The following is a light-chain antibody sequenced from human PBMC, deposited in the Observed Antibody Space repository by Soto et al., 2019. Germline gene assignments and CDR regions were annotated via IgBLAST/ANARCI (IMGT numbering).Light chain of an antibody. CDR2: GTS. CDR1: QSIANF. V-gene: IGKV1-39*01. CDR3: QQSYSSLWT. Sequence: DIQMTQSPSSLSASVGDRFTITFLASQSIANFLNWYQQKPGKAPKLVIYGTSTLQSGVPSRFSGSGSGTDFTLTISRLQREDFATYYCQQSYSSLWTFGQGTKVDIK. J-gene: IGKJ1*01.